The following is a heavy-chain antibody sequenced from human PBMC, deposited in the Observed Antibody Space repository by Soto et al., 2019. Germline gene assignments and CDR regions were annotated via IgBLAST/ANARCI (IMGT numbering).Heavy chain of an antibody. CDR2: IFSSDGE. D-gene: IGHD3-3*02. CDR1: GFSLSSLRMG. CDR3: VRRRAGELADV. J-gene: IGHJ6*02. V-gene: IGHV2-26*01. Sequence: QVTLKESGPVLVKPTETLTLTCTVSGFSLSSLRMGVTWIRQPPGKALEWLAHIFSSDGEFYSTSLKSRLTISKDTTKSQVVLTMSNMAPVDTGTYYCVRRRAGELADVWGQGTTVTVSS.